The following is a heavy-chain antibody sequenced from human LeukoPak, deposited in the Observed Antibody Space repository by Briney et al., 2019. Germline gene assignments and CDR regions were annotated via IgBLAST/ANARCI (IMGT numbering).Heavy chain of an antibody. J-gene: IGHJ4*02. Sequence: SETLSLTCTVSGDSINSYYWSWIRHPPGKGLEWIGYIYYSGSTNYNPSLKSRVTISVDTSKNQFSLKLSSVTAADTAVYYCARGDQEYGDSRGYWGQGTLVTVSS. CDR3: ARGDQEYGDSRGY. CDR1: GDSINSYY. D-gene: IGHD4-17*01. V-gene: IGHV4-59*12. CDR2: IYYSGST.